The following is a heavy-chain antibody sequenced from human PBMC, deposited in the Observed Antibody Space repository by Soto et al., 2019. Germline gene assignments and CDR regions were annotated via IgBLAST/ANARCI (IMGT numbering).Heavy chain of an antibody. Sequence: EVQLVESGGGSVQPGGSLRLSCGASGFTLNSFFMHWVRQAPGKGLMWVSRISNDGSSTTYADSVKGRFTISRDNARNTLYLQMNSLRADDTAVYFCVRDQDSRGYSVFNLWGQGAQVTVSS. CDR2: ISNDGSST. D-gene: IGHD3-22*01. CDR3: VRDQDSRGYSVFNL. V-gene: IGHV3-74*01. J-gene: IGHJ5*02. CDR1: GFTLNSFF.